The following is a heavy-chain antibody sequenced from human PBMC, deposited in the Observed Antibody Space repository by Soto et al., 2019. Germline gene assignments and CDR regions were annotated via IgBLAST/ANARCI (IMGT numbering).Heavy chain of an antibody. J-gene: IGHJ4*02. V-gene: IGHV3-21*06. CDR3: ARESEDLTSNFDY. CDR1: GFTFTRYS. CDR2: ISSTTNYI. Sequence: GGSLRLFCAASGFTFTRYSMNWVRQAPGKGLEWVSSISSTTNYIYYGDSMKGRCTISRDNAKNSLYLEMNSLRAEDTAVYYCARESEDLTSNFDYWGQGTLVTVSS.